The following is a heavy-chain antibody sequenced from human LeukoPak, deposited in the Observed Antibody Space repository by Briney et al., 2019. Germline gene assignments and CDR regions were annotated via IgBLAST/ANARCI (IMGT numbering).Heavy chain of an antibody. CDR3: ARGRYGSGSYYNVLWLSMAEFDY. D-gene: IGHD3-10*01. V-gene: IGHV4-34*01. CDR2: INHSGST. CDR1: GGSFSGYY. Sequence: PSETLSLTCAVYGGSFSGYYWSWIRQPPGKGLEWIGEINHSGSTNYNPSLKSRVTISVDTSKNQFSLKLSSVTAADTAVYYCARGRYGSGSYYNVLWLSMAEFDYWGQGTLVTVSS. J-gene: IGHJ4*02.